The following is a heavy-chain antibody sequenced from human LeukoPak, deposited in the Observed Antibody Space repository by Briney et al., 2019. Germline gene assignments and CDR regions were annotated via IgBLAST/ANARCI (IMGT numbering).Heavy chain of an antibody. CDR2: ISYDGSNK. V-gene: IGHV3-30-3*01. CDR3: AREGSGRSLDY. D-gene: IGHD3-10*01. Sequence: GSLRLSCAASGFTFSSYAMHWVRQAPGKGLEWVAVISYDGSNKYYADSVKGRFTISRDNSKDTLYPQMNSLRAEDTAVYYCAREGSGRSLDYWGQGTLVTVSS. CDR1: GFTFSSYA. J-gene: IGHJ4*02.